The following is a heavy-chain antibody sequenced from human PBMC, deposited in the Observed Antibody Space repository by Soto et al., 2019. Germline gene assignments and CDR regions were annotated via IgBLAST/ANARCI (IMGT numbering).Heavy chain of an antibody. D-gene: IGHD3-3*01. V-gene: IGHV1-18*01. CDR1: GYTFTSYG. CDR2: ISAYNGNT. J-gene: IGHJ4*02. Sequence: ASVKVSCKASGYTFTSYGISWVRQAPGQGLEWMGWISAYNGNTNYAQKLQGRVTMTTDTSTSTAYMELRSLRSDDTAVYYCARGLSVLRFLEWLLVIDYWGQGTLVTVSS. CDR3: ARGLSVLRFLEWLLVIDY.